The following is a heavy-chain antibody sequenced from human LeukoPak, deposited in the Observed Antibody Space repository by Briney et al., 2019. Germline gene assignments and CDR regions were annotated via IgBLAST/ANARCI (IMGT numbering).Heavy chain of an antibody. J-gene: IGHJ4*02. D-gene: IGHD3-10*01. CDR1: GGTFSSYA. V-gene: IGHV1-69*06. CDR2: IIPIFGTA. Sequence: ASVKVSCKASGGTFSSYAISWVRQAPGQGLEWMGGIIPIFGTANYAQKFQGRVTITADKSTSTAYMELSSLRSEDTAVYYCAREPYGSGTRIDDYWGQGTLVTVPS. CDR3: AREPYGSGTRIDDY.